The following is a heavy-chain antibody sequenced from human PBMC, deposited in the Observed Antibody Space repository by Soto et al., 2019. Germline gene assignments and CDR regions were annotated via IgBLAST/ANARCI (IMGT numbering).Heavy chain of an antibody. V-gene: IGHV3-23*01. CDR3: AKDPGAYSSSSNAFDI. J-gene: IGHJ3*02. CDR1: GFTFISYA. Sequence: GGSLRLSCAASGFTFISYAMSWVRQAPGKGLEWVSAISGSGGSTYYADSVKGRFTISRDNSKNTLYLQMNSLRAEDTAVYYCAKDPGAYSSSSNAFDIWGQGTMVTVSS. D-gene: IGHD6-6*01. CDR2: ISGSGGST.